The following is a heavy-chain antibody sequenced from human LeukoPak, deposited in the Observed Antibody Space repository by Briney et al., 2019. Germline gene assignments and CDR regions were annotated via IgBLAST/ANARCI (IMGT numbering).Heavy chain of an antibody. J-gene: IGHJ4*02. CDR1: GYTFSGSY. D-gene: IGHD1-26*01. CDR2: IHPTSGVT. Sequence: ASVKLSCKASGYTFSGSYMHWVRQAPGQGLEWMGWIHPTSGVTKYAEKFQGRVTMTRDTSINTAYMEMSGLRSDDTAVYYCARDMYSGTYGHWGQGTLVTVSS. CDR3: ARDMYSGTYGH. V-gene: IGHV1-2*02.